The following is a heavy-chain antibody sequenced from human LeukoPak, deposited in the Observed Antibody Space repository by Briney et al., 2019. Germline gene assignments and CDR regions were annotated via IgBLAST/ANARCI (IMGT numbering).Heavy chain of an antibody. CDR2: INPNSGGT. J-gene: IGHJ4*02. CDR1: GYTFTDYY. CDR3: ARAYTNPNGPY. Sequence: ASVRVSCKASGYTFTDYYLHWVRQAPGHGLEWMGWINPNSGGTNYAQEFQGRVTMTRDTSITTAYMELNRLRSDDTAVYYCARAYTNPNGPYWGQGILVTVSS. V-gene: IGHV1-2*02. D-gene: IGHD3-16*01.